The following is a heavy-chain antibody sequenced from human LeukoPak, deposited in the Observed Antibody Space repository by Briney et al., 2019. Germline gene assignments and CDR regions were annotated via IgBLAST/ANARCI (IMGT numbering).Heavy chain of an antibody. J-gene: IGHJ6*03. D-gene: IGHD3-3*01. Sequence: SETLSLTCTVSGYSISTYYWSWIRQPPGKGLEWIGYIYYSGSTNYNPSLKSRVTISVDTSKNQFSLKLSSVTAADTAVYYCARGGYYTLEYYYYMEVWGKGTTVTVSS. V-gene: IGHV4-59*01. CDR1: GYSISTYY. CDR3: ARGGYYTLEYYYYMEV. CDR2: IYYSGST.